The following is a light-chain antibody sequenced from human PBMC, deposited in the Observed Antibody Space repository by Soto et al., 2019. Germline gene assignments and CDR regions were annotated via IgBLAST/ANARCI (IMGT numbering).Light chain of an antibody. J-gene: IGKJ1*01. Sequence: EIVLTQSPDTLSLSPGERATLSCRASQSASFSYLAWYQQKPGQAPRLLIYSASRRAPGIPDRFSGSGSGNDFTLTISSLEPEVFAVYYCQQYGSSSWTFGQGTRVEI. CDR1: QSASFSY. V-gene: IGKV3-20*01. CDR2: SAS. CDR3: QQYGSSSWT.